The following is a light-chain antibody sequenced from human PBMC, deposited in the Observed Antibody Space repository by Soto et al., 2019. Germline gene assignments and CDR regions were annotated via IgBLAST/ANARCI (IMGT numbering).Light chain of an antibody. CDR3: QQANTFPFT. CDR2: AAS. CDR1: QGISSW. J-gene: IGKJ4*01. Sequence: DIQMTQSPSSVSASVGDRVTITCRASQGISSWLAWYQQRPEKAPKLLIYAASSLPSGVPSRFSGSGSGTDFALTMSSLQPEDVATYYCQQANTFPFTLGGGTKVGMK. V-gene: IGKV1-12*01.